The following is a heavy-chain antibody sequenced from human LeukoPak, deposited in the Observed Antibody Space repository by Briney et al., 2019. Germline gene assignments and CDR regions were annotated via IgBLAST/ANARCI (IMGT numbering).Heavy chain of an antibody. Sequence: GASVKVSRKASGYTFTSYDINWVRQATGQGLEWMGWMNPNSGNTGYAQKFQGRVTMTRNTSISTAYMELSSLRSEDTAVYYCARGGLRYCSGGSCYSRAFDIWGQGTMVTVSS. V-gene: IGHV1-8*01. J-gene: IGHJ3*02. D-gene: IGHD2-15*01. CDR2: MNPNSGNT. CDR1: GYTFTSYD. CDR3: ARGGLRYCSGGSCYSRAFDI.